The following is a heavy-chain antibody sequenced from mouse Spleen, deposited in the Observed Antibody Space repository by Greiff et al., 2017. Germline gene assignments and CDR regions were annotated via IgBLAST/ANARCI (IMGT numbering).Heavy chain of an antibody. D-gene: IGHD1-1*02. Sequence: QVQLQQSGAELVRPGVSVKISCKGSGYTFTDYAMHWVKQSHAKSLEWIGVISTYYGDASYNQKFKGKATMTVDKSSSTAYMELARLTSEDSAIYYCARDYGGLMDYWGQGTSVTVSS. CDR2: ISTYYGDA. CDR3: ARDYGGLMDY. J-gene: IGHJ4*01. V-gene: IGHV1S137*01. CDR1: GYTFTDYA.